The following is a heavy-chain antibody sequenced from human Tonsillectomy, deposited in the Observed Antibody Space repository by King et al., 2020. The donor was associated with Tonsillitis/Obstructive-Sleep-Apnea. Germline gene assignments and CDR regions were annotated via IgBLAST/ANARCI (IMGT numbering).Heavy chain of an antibody. CDR3: AHRQGYCTGGNCPRWFDP. V-gene: IGHV2-5*02. D-gene: IGHD2-8*02. Sequence: TLQESGPTLVKPTQTLTLTCTFSGFSLSTNGVGVGWIRQPPGKALEWLALIYWDDDKRYNTSLKSRLTITKDTSKNQVVLTMTNMDPVDTATYYCAHRQGYCTGGNCPRWFDPWGQGTLVTVSS. CDR1: GFSLSTNGVG. J-gene: IGHJ5*02. CDR2: IYWDDDK.